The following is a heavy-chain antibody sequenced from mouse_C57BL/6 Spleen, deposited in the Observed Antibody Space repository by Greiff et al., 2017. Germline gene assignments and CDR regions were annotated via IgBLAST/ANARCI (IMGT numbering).Heavy chain of an antibody. D-gene: IGHD4-1*01. CDR3: TRGGSKLGQGFAY. CDR2: IYPGNSDT. Sequence: EVQLQQSGTVLARPGASVKMSCKTSGYTFTSYWMHWVKQRPGQGLEWIGAIYPGNSDTSYNQKFKGKAKLTAVTSASTAYMELSSLTNEDSAVYYCTRGGSKLGQGFAYWGQGTLVTVSA. J-gene: IGHJ3*01. CDR1: GYTFTSYW. V-gene: IGHV1-5*01.